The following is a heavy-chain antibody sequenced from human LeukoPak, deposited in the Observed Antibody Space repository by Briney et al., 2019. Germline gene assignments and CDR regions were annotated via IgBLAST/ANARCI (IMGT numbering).Heavy chain of an antibody. Sequence: GGSLRLSCAASGFTFSTYAMSWVRQAPGKGLEWVSSITDSGDYTYYADSVKGRFTISRDNSKNTLYLQVDSLRPEDTAIYYCATYSRSLFRHFDYWGQGTLVTVSS. CDR2: ITDSGDYT. J-gene: IGHJ4*02. CDR1: GFTFSTYA. V-gene: IGHV3-23*01. D-gene: IGHD6-6*01. CDR3: ATYSRSLFRHFDY.